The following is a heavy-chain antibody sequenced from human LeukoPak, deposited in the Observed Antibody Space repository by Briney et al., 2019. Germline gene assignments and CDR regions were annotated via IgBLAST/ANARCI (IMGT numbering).Heavy chain of an antibody. CDR1: GFTFSSYA. CDR3: AADIVAEDYFDY. V-gene: IGHV3-30-3*01. J-gene: IGHJ4*02. CDR2: ISYDGSNK. Sequence: GGSLRLSCAASGFTFSSYAMHWVRQAPGKGLEWVAVISYDGSNKYYADSVKGRFTISRDNSKNTLYLQMNSLRAEDTAVYYCAADIVAEDYFDYLGQGTLVTVSS. D-gene: IGHD5-12*01.